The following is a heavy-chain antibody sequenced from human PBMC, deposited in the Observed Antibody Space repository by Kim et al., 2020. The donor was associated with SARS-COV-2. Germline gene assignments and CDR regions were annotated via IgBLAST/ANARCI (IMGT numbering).Heavy chain of an antibody. D-gene: IGHD3-22*01. CDR3: ARSLALISMIVVVIPSFDY. J-gene: IGHJ4*02. Sequence: SRVTISADTSKNQFSLKLSSVPAADTAVYYCARSLALISMIVVVIPSFDYWGQGTLVTVSS. V-gene: IGHV4-39*07.